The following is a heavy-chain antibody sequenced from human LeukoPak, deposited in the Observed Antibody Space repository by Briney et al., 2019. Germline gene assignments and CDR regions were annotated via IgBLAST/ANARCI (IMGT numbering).Heavy chain of an antibody. Sequence: TGGSLRLSCAASGFTFSSYGMHWVRQAPGKGLEWVAVISYDGSNKYYADSVKGRFTISRDNSKNTLYLQMNSLRAEDTAVYYCARDLNDWSPFDYWGQGTLVTVSS. CDR2: ISYDGSNK. CDR3: ARDLNDWSPFDY. D-gene: IGHD3-9*01. V-gene: IGHV3-30*19. CDR1: GFTFSSYG. J-gene: IGHJ4*02.